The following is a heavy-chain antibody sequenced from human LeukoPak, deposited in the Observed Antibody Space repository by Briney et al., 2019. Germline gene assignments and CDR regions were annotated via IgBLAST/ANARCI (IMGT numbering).Heavy chain of an antibody. Sequence: PGGSLRLPCAASGFTFDDYAMHWVRQAPGKGLEWVSSISSSSSYIYYADSVKGRFTISRDNAKNSLYLQMNSLRAEDTAVYYCASSSTEMASDYWGQGTLVTVSS. J-gene: IGHJ4*02. CDR2: ISSSSSYI. CDR3: ASSSTEMASDY. V-gene: IGHV3-21*01. CDR1: GFTFDDYA. D-gene: IGHD5-24*01.